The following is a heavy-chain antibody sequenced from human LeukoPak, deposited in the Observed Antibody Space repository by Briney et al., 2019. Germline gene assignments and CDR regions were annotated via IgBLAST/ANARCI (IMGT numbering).Heavy chain of an antibody. Sequence: SETLSLTCTVSGASISSDDSYWTWIRQPPGKGLEWIGFLYYSGITYYTPSLKSRVTMSMDTSKNQFSLKLSSVTAADTAVYYCARGYYYDSSAYSYFDYWGQGALVTVSS. CDR3: ARGYYYDSSAYSYFDY. CDR1: GASISSDDSY. D-gene: IGHD3-22*01. V-gene: IGHV4-30-4*01. J-gene: IGHJ4*02. CDR2: LYYSGIT.